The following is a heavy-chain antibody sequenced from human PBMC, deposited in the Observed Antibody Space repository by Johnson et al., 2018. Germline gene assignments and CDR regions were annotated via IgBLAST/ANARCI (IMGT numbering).Heavy chain of an antibody. J-gene: IGHJ6*02. V-gene: IGHV3-30*18. D-gene: IGHD1-1*01. CDR3: AKDRQLERLYYYYGMDG. CDR1: GFTFSSYG. Sequence: QVQLVESGGGVVQPGRSLRLSCAASGFTFSSYGMHWVRQDPGKGLAWVAVIAYDGSNKYYEDSGKGRFTISRDNSKNTQYLQINSLRAEDTAVYYCAKDRQLERLYYYYGMDGWGQGTTVTVSS. CDR2: IAYDGSNK.